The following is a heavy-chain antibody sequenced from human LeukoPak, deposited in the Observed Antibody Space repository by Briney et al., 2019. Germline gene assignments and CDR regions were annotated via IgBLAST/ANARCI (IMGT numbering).Heavy chain of an antibody. CDR3: AREPADSSSWSSYNWFDP. CDR2: TYYRSKWYN. CDR1: GDSVSTNSAA. D-gene: IGHD6-13*01. Sequence: SQTLSLTCAISGDSVSTNSAAWNWIRQSPSRGLEWLGRTYYRSKWYNDYAVSVKSRITINPDTSKNQFSLQLNSVTPEDTAVYYCAREPADSSSWSSYNWFDPWGQGTLVTVSS. V-gene: IGHV6-1*01. J-gene: IGHJ5*02.